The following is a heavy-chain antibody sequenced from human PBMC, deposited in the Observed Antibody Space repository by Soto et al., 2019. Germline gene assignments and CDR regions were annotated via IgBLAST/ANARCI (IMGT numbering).Heavy chain of an antibody. J-gene: IGHJ5*02. V-gene: IGHV4-4*07. CDR3: ARGQRFSDWFDP. Sequence: PSETLSLTCTVSGGSMSSYYWTWIRQPAGKGLEWIGRVYSSGGTHYNPSLKSRVTISLDTSKNQFSLRLLSVTDADTAVYYCARGQRFSDWFDPWGQGTLGTVS. CDR2: VYSSGGT. D-gene: IGHD3-3*01. CDR1: GGSMSSYY.